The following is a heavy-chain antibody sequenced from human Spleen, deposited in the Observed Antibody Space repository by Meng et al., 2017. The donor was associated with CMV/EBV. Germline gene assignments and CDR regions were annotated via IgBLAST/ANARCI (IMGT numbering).Heavy chain of an antibody. D-gene: IGHD2-21*02. J-gene: IGHJ4*02. CDR2: IYHNGST. V-gene: IGHV4-4*02. CDR1: GGSISGSNL. Sequence: VLLQESGPGLVRPSRTLSLICAVSGGSISGSNLWTWVRQVPGKGLEWIGEIYHNGSTNYNPSLKSRVTISVDKCKDQFSLKLGSVPAADTAVYYCARIERRRILKYCGSDCSTTDYWGQGTLVTVSS. CDR3: ARIERRRILKYCGSDCSTTDY.